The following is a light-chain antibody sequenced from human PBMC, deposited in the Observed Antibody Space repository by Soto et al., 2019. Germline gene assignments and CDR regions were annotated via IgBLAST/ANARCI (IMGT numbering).Light chain of an antibody. J-gene: IGKJ1*01. CDR2: GAS. CDR1: QSVSSN. V-gene: IGKV3-15*01. CDR3: QQYNDWPAWT. Sequence: EIVMTQSPATLSVSPGERATLSCRASQSVSSNLAWYQQKPGQAPRLLIYGASTRATGIPARFSGSGSGTEFTLTISSLQSEDFAVYYCQQYNDWPAWTLGQGTKVAIK.